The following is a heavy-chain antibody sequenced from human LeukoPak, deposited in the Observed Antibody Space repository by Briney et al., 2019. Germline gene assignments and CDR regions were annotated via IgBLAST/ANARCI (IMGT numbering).Heavy chain of an antibody. CDR2: ISSSGITI. Sequence: GGSLRLSCVASGFIFSDYHMSWIRQAPGKGLECVAYISSSGITIKYADSVKGRFTISRDNAKNSLFLQMNSLRAEDTAIYYCATTRLYFYSWGQGSLVTVSS. CDR1: GFIFSDYH. V-gene: IGHV3-11*04. CDR3: ATTRLYFYS. J-gene: IGHJ4*02.